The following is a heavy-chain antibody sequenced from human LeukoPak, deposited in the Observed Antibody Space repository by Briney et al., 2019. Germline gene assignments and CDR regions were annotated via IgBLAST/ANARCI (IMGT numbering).Heavy chain of an antibody. V-gene: IGHV3-21*01. CDR3: ASETKRGYSYGSPTDGFDI. CDR2: ISTSSSYI. J-gene: IGHJ3*02. Sequence: GGSLRLSCAASGFTFSSYGMHWVRLAPGKGLEWVSSISTSSSYIYYADSVKGRFTISRDNAKNSLYLQMNSLRAEDTAVYYCASETKRGYSYGSPTDGFDIWGQGTKVTVSS. CDR1: GFTFSSYG. D-gene: IGHD5-18*01.